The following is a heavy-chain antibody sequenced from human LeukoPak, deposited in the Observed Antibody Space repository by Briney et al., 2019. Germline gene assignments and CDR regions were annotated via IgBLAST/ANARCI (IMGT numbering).Heavy chain of an antibody. D-gene: IGHD6-19*01. CDR1: GYTFTSYD. CDR3: ARPFRGYSSGIGYYYYMDV. Sequence: GASVKVSCKASGYTFTSYDINWVRQATGQGLEWMGWMNPNSGNTGYAQKFQGRVTITRNTSISTAYMELSSLRSEDTAVYYCARPFRGYSSGIGYYYYMDVWGKGTTVTISS. J-gene: IGHJ6*03. CDR2: MNPNSGNT. V-gene: IGHV1-8*03.